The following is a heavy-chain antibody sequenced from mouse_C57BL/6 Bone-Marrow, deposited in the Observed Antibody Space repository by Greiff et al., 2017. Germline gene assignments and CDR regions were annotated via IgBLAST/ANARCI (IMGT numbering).Heavy chain of an antibody. CDR2: IYPGSGST. D-gene: IGHD4-1*01. Sequence: QVQLQQSGAELVKPGASVKMSCKASGYTFTSYWITWVKQRPGQGLEWIGDIYPGSGSTNYNEKFKSKATLTVDTSSSTAYMQLSSLTSEDSAVYYCARSPLTGWYFDVWGTGTTVTVSS. CDR3: ARSPLTGWYFDV. J-gene: IGHJ1*03. CDR1: GYTFTSYW. V-gene: IGHV1-55*01.